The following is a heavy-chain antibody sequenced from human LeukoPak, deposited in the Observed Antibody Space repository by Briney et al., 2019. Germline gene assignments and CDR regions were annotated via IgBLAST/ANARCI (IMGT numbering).Heavy chain of an antibody. CDR2: IYHSGST. Sequence: ASETLSLTCTVSGYSISSGYYWGWIRQPPGKGLEWIGSIYHSGSTYYNPSLKSRVTISVDTSKNQFSLKLSSVTAADTAVYYCARDGVVPALYYYYYYMDVWGKGTTVTVSS. CDR1: GYSISSGYY. V-gene: IGHV4-38-2*02. CDR3: ARDGVVPALYYYYYYMDV. D-gene: IGHD2-2*01. J-gene: IGHJ6*03.